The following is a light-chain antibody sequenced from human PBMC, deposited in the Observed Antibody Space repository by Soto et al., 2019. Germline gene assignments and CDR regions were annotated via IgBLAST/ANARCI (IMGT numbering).Light chain of an antibody. Sequence: EIVLTQSPGTLSLSPGERAPLSCRARQSVSIHLAWYQQKPGQAPRLLIYGASSRATGIPDRFSGSGSGTDFTLTISRLEPEDFAVYYCQQYGGSFRVFGPGTKVDIK. CDR1: QSVSIH. CDR2: GAS. J-gene: IGKJ3*01. CDR3: QQYGGSFRV. V-gene: IGKV3-20*01.